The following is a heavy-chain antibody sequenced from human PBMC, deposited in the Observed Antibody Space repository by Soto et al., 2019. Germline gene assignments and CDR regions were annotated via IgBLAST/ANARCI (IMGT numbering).Heavy chain of an antibody. CDR2: ISGSGGST. CDR3: AKDWSVVVVTDTFDY. CDR1: GFTFSSYA. Sequence: GGSLRLSCAASGFTFSSYAMSWVRQAPGKGLEWVPAISGSGGSTYYADSVKGRFTISRDNSKNTLYLQMNSLRAEDTAVYYCAKDWSVVVVTDTFDYWGQGTLVTVSS. D-gene: IGHD2-15*01. V-gene: IGHV3-23*01. J-gene: IGHJ4*02.